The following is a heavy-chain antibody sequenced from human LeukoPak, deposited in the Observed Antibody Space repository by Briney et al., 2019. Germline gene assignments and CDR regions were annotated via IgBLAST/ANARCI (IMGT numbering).Heavy chain of an antibody. D-gene: IGHD3-22*01. CDR1: GFTFSNYW. J-gene: IGHJ1*01. Sequence: GGSLRHSCAASGFTFSNYWMTWIRQAPGKGLEWVANIKQDGIEKYYVDSVEGRFTVSRDNTKNSLFLQMHNLRAEDTAVYYCTRGSNGYYCDHSQPWGQGSLVTVSS. CDR2: IKQDGIEK. V-gene: IGHV3-7*01. CDR3: TRGSNGYYCDHSQP.